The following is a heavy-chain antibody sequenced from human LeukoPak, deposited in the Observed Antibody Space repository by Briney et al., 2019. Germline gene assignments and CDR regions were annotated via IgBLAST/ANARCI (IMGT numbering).Heavy chain of an antibody. CDR3: AKDLDIVATITGN. CDR1: GFPFSNYW. Sequence: GGSLRLSCVASGFPFSNYWIIWVRQAPGKGLEWVSGISGSGGSTYYADSVKGRFTISGDNSKNTLYLQMNSLRAEDTAVYYCAKDLDIVATITGNWGQGTLVTVSS. V-gene: IGHV3-23*01. D-gene: IGHD5-12*01. J-gene: IGHJ4*02. CDR2: ISGSGGST.